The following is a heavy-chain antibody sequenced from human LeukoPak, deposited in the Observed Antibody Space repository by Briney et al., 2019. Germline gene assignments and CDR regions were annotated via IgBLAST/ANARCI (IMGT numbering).Heavy chain of an antibody. CDR1: GYTFTSYA. D-gene: IGHD6-13*01. V-gene: IGHV1-3*03. J-gene: IGHJ5*02. CDR3: ARGGYSSSWYVSWFDP. CDR2: INAGNGNT. Sequence: ASVKVSCKASGYTFTSYAMHWVRQAPGQRLEWMGWINAGNGNTKYSQEFQGRVTITRDTSASTAYMELSSLRSEDMAVYYCARGGYSSSWYVSWFDPWGQGTLVTVSS.